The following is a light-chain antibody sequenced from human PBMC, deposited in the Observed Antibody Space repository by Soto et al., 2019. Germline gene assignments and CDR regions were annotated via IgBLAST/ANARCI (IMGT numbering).Light chain of an antibody. CDR1: QRSSSW. Sequence: DIQMTQAPSTLSASVGDRVSITCRASQRSSSWLAWYQQKPGKAPKTLINKASILESGVPSRFIGSGSGTEFTRTISRLQHDDVATSSCQQYNTYPLTFGGGTKVEMK. V-gene: IGKV1-5*03. CDR3: QQYNTYPLT. J-gene: IGKJ4*01. CDR2: KAS.